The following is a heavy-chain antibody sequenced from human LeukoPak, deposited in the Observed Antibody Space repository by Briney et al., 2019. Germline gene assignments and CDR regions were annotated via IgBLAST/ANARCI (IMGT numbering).Heavy chain of an antibody. CDR3: ARDRELVHAFDI. Sequence: ASVKVSCKASGGTFSSYAISWVRQAPGQGLEWMGGIIPIFGTANYAQEFQGRVTITADKSTSTAYMELSSLRSEDTAVYYCARDRELVHAFDIWGQGTMVTVSS. D-gene: IGHD6-13*01. V-gene: IGHV1-69*06. CDR2: IIPIFGTA. J-gene: IGHJ3*02. CDR1: GGTFSSYA.